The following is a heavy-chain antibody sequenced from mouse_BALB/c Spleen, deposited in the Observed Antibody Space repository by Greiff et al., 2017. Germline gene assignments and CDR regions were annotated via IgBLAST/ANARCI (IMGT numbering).Heavy chain of an antibody. V-gene: IGHV5-6-3*01. CDR1: GFTFSSYG. CDR3: ARDGYDYPFAY. Sequence: DVHLVESGGGLVQPGGSLKLSCAASGFTFSSYGMSWVRQTPDKRLELVATINSNGGSTYYPDSVKGRFTISRDNAKNTLYLQMSSLKSEDTAMYYCARDGYDYPFAYWGQGTLVTVSA. D-gene: IGHD2-4*01. J-gene: IGHJ3*01. CDR2: INSNGGST.